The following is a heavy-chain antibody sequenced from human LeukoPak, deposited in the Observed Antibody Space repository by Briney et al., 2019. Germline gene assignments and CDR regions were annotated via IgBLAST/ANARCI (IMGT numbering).Heavy chain of an antibody. D-gene: IGHD6-13*01. CDR2: IKPDGSEK. V-gene: IGHV3-7*01. Sequence: GGSLRLSCAASGFTFSSFWMTWVRQAPGKGLEWVANIKPDGSEKSYVDSVKGRFTVSGDNAKNSLYLHMNSLTAEDTALYFCTRNTVSAAGDDWGQGTLVTVSS. CDR3: TRNTVSAAGDD. J-gene: IGHJ4*02. CDR1: GFTFSSFW.